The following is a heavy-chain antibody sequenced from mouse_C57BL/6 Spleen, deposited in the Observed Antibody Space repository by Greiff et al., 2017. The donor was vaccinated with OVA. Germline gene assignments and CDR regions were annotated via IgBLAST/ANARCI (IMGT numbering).Heavy chain of an antibody. CDR1: GYTFTSYW. CDR3: ATGTGAMDY. V-gene: IGHV1-7*01. Sequence: VQLQQSGAELAKPGASVKLSCKASGYTFTSYWMHWVKQRPGQGLEWIGYINPSSGYTKYNQKFKDKATLTVDKSSSTAYMQLSSLTYEDSAVYYCATGTGAMDYWGQGTSVTVSS. D-gene: IGHD4-1*01. J-gene: IGHJ4*01. CDR2: INPSSGYT.